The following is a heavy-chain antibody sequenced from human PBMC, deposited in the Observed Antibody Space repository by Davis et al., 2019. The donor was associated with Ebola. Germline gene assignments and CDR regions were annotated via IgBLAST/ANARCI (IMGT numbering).Heavy chain of an antibody. CDR2: IYYSGTT. J-gene: IGHJ5*02. D-gene: IGHD1-14*01. V-gene: IGHV4-39*01. CDR1: GGSIYRSNFY. Sequence: PSETLSLTCSVSGGSIYRSNFYWGWFRQPPGKGLQWIGIIYYSGTTYYNESLKSRVTISVDTSKNQFSLRLTSVTAADTAVYYCARVGSLHTAEFDPWGQGTLVTVSS. CDR3: ARVGSLHTAEFDP.